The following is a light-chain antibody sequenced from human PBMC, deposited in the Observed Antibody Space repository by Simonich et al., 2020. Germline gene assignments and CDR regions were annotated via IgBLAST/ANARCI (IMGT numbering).Light chain of an antibody. J-gene: IGLJ2*01. Sequence: QSALTQPASVSGSPGQSITISCTGTSSDVVGYNYVSWYQQHPGKAPKLLIYGNSNRPSGVPDRFSGSKSGTSASLAITGLQAEDEADYYCQSYDSSLSGSVFGGGTKLTVL. CDR1: SSDVVGYNY. CDR2: GNS. V-gene: IGLV2-14*01. CDR3: QSYDSSLSGSV.